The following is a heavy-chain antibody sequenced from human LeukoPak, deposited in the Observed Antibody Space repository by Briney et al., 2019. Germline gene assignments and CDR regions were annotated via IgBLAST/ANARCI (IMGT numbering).Heavy chain of an antibody. CDR2: IYYSGST. CDR3: ARAGGTTYYFDY. J-gene: IGHJ4*02. CDR1: GGSISSGDYY. Sequence: SQTLSLTCTVSGGSISSGDYYWSWIRQPPGKGLEWIGYIYYSGSTYYNPSLKSRVTISADTSKNQFSLKLSSVTAADTAVYYCARAGGTTYYFDYWGQGTLVTVSS. D-gene: IGHD2/OR15-2a*01. V-gene: IGHV4-30-4*08.